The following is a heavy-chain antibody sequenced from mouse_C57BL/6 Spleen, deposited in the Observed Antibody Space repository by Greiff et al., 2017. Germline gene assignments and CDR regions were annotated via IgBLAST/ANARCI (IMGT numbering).Heavy chain of an antibody. V-gene: IGHV1-39*01. D-gene: IGHD1-1*01. J-gene: IGHJ4*01. CDR1: GYSFTDYN. CDR3: ARRATVGGYAMDY. Sequence: VQLQQSGPELVKPGASVYISCKASGYSFTDYNMNWVKQSNGKSLEWIGVMNPNYGTTSYNQQYNGKATLTVDHTSSTAFMQLIRLTSENSADYYCARRATVGGYAMDYWGQGTSVTVSS. CDR2: MNPNYGTT.